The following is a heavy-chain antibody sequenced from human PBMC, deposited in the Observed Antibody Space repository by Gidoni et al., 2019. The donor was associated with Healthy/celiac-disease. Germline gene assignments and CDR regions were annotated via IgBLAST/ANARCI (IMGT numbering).Heavy chain of an antibody. V-gene: IGHV6-1*01. J-gene: IGHJ3*02. D-gene: IGHD3-3*01. CDR1: GDSVSSNSAA. CDR3: ARAGGSYDFWSGYPRGAFDI. Sequence: QVQLQQSGPGLVQPSQTLSLTCAISGDSVSSNSAALNWIRQSPSRGLEWLGRTYDRSKWYNDYAVSVKSRITINPDTSKNQFSQQLNSVTPEDTAVYYCARAGGSYDFWSGYPRGAFDIWGQGTMVTVSS. CDR2: TYDRSKWYN.